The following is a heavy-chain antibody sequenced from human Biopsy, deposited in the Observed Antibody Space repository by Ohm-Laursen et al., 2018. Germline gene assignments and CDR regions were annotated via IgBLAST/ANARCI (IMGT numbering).Heavy chain of an antibody. CDR3: ARIPILVVPAAIVYRHRRHLQGLDV. J-gene: IGHJ6*02. Sequence: TQTLTLTSTLSGFSLNTRGMSVTWIRQPPGKALEWLARIDWDDAKFYSEALKTRLTISKGTSENHVVLTLSDVAPVDTATYYCARIPILVVPAAIVYRHRRHLQGLDVWGQGTTVIVSS. D-gene: IGHD2-2*02. CDR1: GFSLNTRGMS. CDR2: IDWDDAK. V-gene: IGHV2-70*16.